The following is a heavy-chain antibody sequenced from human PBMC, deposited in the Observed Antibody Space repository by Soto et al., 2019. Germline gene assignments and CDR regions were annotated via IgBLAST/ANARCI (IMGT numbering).Heavy chain of an antibody. D-gene: IGHD6-19*01. CDR2: ISSSSSYI. J-gene: IGHJ4*02. CDR1: GFTFSSYA. V-gene: IGHV3-21*01. Sequence: PGGSLRLSCAASGFTFSSYAMSWVRQAPGKGLEWVSSISSSSSYIYYADSVKGRFTISRDNAKNSLYLQMNSLRAEDTAVYYCARVAVAGTGLDYFDYWGQGTLVTVSS. CDR3: ARVAVAGTGLDYFDY.